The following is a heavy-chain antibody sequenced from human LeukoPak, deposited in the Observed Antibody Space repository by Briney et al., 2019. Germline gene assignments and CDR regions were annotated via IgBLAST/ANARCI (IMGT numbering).Heavy chain of an antibody. CDR1: GYTFTSYD. Sequence: APVKVSCKASGYTFTSYDINWVRQATGQGLEWMGWMNPNSGNTGYAQKVQGRVTMTRNTSISTAYMELSSLRSEDTAVYYCARGRDVLRYFAWLPRGGSFDYWGQGTLVTVSS. D-gene: IGHD3-9*01. CDR3: ARGRDVLRYFAWLPRGGSFDY. J-gene: IGHJ4*02. CDR2: MNPNSGNT. V-gene: IGHV1-8*01.